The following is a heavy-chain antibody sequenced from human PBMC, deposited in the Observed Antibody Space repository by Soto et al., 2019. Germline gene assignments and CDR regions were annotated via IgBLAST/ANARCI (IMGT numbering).Heavy chain of an antibody. V-gene: IGHV4-34*01. J-gene: IGHJ4*02. CDR2: INHSGST. Sequence: SETLSLTCAVHGGSFSGYYWSWIRQPPGKGLEWIGEINHSGSTNYNPSLKSRVTISVDTSKNQFSLKLSSVTAADTAVYYCARGLLVVVTAPIRDYFDYWGQGTLVTVSS. D-gene: IGHD2-21*02. CDR3: ARGLLVVVTAPIRDYFDY. CDR1: GGSFSGYY.